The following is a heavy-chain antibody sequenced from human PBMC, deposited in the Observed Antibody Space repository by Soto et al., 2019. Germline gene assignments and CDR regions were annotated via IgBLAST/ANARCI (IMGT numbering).Heavy chain of an antibody. Sequence: GASVKGSCKASGYTFTSYGISWVRQAPGQGLEWMGWISAYNGNTNYAQKLQGRVTMTTDTSTSTAYMELRSLRSDDTAVYYCARELSGGYDFWSGYWSPNWFDPWGQGTLVTVSS. J-gene: IGHJ5*02. CDR1: GYTFTSYG. V-gene: IGHV1-18*04. CDR2: ISAYNGNT. D-gene: IGHD3-3*01. CDR3: ARELSGGYDFWSGYWSPNWFDP.